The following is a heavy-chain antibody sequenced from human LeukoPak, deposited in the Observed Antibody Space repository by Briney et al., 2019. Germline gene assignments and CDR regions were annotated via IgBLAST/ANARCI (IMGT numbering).Heavy chain of an antibody. CDR2: INPSGGST. CDR3: ARAVAGIGGTYYFDY. V-gene: IGHV1-46*01. CDR1: GYTFTSYY. D-gene: IGHD6-19*01. J-gene: IGHJ4*02. Sequence: ASVKVSYKACGYTFTSYYMHWVRQAPGQGLEWMGIINPSGGSTSYAQKFQGRVTMTRDTSTSTVYMELSSLRSEDTAVYYCARAVAGIGGTYYFDYWGQGTLVTVSS.